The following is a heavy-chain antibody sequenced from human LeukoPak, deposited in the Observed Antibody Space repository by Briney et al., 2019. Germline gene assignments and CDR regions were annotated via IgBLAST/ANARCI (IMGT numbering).Heavy chain of an antibody. Sequence: SQTLSLTCTVSGGSISSGGYYWRWIRQPPGKGLEWIGYIYHSGSTYYNPSLKSRVTISVDRSKNQFSLKLSSVTAADTAVYYCARGSNPWVDYWGQGTLVTVSS. CDR3: ARGSNPWVDY. V-gene: IGHV4-30-2*01. CDR1: GGSISSGGYY. J-gene: IGHJ4*02. D-gene: IGHD1-14*01. CDR2: IYHSGST.